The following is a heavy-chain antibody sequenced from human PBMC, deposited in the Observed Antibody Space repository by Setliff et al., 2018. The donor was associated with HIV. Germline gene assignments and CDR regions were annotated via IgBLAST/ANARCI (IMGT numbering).Heavy chain of an antibody. V-gene: IGHV4-4*07. Sequence: SETLSLTCVVSGYSISSGYYWGWIRQPAGKGLESLGRIYTSGNMIYNPSLKSRVTMSADTSRNQLSLKLGSVTAADTAVYYCARDRLTYYFDYWGQGILVTVSS. D-gene: IGHD3-22*01. CDR1: GYSISSGYY. CDR3: ARDRLTYYFDY. CDR2: IYTSGNM. J-gene: IGHJ4*02.